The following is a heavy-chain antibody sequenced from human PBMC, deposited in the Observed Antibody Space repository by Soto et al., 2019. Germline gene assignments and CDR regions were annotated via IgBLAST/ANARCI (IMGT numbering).Heavy chain of an antibody. D-gene: IGHD2-2*01. CDR2: INAGNGNT. J-gene: IGHJ6*03. CDR3: ATSRDYCGSTGCFQGYYYYMDV. Sequence: GASVKVSCKASGDTITTYAMHWVRQAPGQRFEWMGWINAGNGNTQYSQNFQGRVTITRGTSASTAYMELSSLRSEDTAVYYCATSRDYCGSTGCFQGYYYYMDVWGKGTTVTVSS. CDR1: GDTITTYA. V-gene: IGHV1-3*01.